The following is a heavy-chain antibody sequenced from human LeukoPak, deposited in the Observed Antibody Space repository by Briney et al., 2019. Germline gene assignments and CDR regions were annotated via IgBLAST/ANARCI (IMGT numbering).Heavy chain of an antibody. Sequence: GEALQISCKGSGYGFTSYWIGWGRQMPGKGLEWRGIIYPGDSDTRYSPSFQGQVTISAHKSIHTAYLQWSSLKASDTAMYYCPRHSTRNWFDPWGQGPLVTVSS. J-gene: IGHJ5*02. CDR1: GYGFTSYW. CDR2: IYPGDSDT. CDR3: PRHSTRNWFDP. V-gene: IGHV5-51*01.